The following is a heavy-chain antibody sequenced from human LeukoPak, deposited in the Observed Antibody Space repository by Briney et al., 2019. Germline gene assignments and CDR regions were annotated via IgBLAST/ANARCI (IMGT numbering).Heavy chain of an antibody. CDR3: AKRRYDSSGHFDS. Sequence: GGSLRLSCAASGFTVSDYSMSWVRQAPGKGLEWVSAISGSGSYTDYADSVKGRFTISKDLSKNTLYMRMSSLRAEDTAEYFCAKRRYDSSGHFDSWGQGTLVTVSS. CDR1: GFTVSDYS. D-gene: IGHD3-22*01. CDR2: ISGSGSYT. V-gene: IGHV3-23*01. J-gene: IGHJ4*02.